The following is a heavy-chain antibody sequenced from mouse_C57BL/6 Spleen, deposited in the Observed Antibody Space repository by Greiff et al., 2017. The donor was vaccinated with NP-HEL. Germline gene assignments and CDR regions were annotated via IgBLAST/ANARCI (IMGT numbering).Heavy chain of an antibody. J-gene: IGHJ3*01. Sequence: VQLQQSGPELVKPGASVKLSCKASGYTFTSYDINWVKQRPGQGLEWIGWIYPRDGSTKYNEKFKGKATLTVDTSSSTAYMELHSLTSEDSVVYFCARGDYHYYGSSFAYWGQGTLVTVSA. CDR1: GYTFTSYD. CDR2: IYPRDGST. D-gene: IGHD1-1*01. V-gene: IGHV1-85*01. CDR3: ARGDYHYYGSSFAY.